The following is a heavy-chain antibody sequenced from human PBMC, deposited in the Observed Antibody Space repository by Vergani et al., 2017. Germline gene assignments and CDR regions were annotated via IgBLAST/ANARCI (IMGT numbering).Heavy chain of an antibody. CDR1: GGSFSSYY. J-gene: IGHJ2*01. V-gene: IGHV4-34*01. Sequence: QVQLQQWGAGLLKPSETLSLTCAVYGGSFSSYYWSWIRQPPGKGLEWIGEINHSGSTNYNPSLKSRVTISVDTSKNQFSLKLSSVTAADTAVYYCARRPYSSSSDWYFDLWGRGTLVTVSS. D-gene: IGHD6-6*01. CDR2: INHSGST. CDR3: ARRPYSSSSDWYFDL.